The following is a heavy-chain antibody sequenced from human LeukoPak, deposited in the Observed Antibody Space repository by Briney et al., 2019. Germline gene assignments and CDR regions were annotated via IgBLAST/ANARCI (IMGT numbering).Heavy chain of an antibody. CDR3: ARWGSGYNLFDY. D-gene: IGHD3-3*01. CDR2: INWNGGST. V-gene: IGHV3-20*04. Sequence: PGGSLRLSCAPSGFIFEDYGMHGVRQAPGKGLEWVSGINWNGGSTGYADSVKGRFTISRDNAKNSLYLQMNSLRAEDTALYYCARWGSGYNLFDYWGQGILVTVSS. CDR1: GFIFEDYG. J-gene: IGHJ4*02.